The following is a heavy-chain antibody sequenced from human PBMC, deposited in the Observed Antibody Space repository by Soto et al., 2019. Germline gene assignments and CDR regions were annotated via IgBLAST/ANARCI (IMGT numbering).Heavy chain of an antibody. CDR2: INPKSGDT. D-gene: IGHD2-15*01. CDR1: GYTFTGFH. V-gene: IGHV1-2*02. CDR3: AKCIWTVGHCSGGSCYDGMDV. Sequence: QVQLVQSGAEVKKPGASVKVSCEASGYTFTGFHLHWVRQAPGQGLEWMGWINPKSGDTNYAQKFLGRVTMTRDTSISTGYMELSGLNSDDAALYYCAKCIWTVGHCSGGSCYDGMDVWGQGTTVTVSS. J-gene: IGHJ6*02.